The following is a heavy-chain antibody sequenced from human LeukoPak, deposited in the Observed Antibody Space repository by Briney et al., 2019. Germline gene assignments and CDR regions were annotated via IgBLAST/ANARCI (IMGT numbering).Heavy chain of an antibody. CDR1: GFTFSTYW. D-gene: IGHD1-26*01. J-gene: IGHJ4*02. V-gene: IGHV3-74*01. CDR2: INSDGSST. Sequence: PGGSLRLSCAASGFTFSTYWMHWVRQAPGKGLVWVSRINSDGSSTSYADSVKGRFTISRDNAKNTLYLQMNSLRAEDTAVYFCARGPGSYYYFDWWGQGTLVTVSS. CDR3: ARGPGSYYYFDW.